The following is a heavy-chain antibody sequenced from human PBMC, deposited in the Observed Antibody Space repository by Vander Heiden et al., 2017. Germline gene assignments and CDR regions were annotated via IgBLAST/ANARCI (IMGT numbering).Heavy chain of an antibody. Sequence: QVQLVGSGGGVVQPGRSLRLSCAASGFTVSSHGMHWVRQAPGKGLEWVAGIWYDGSNEKEADAVKGRFTISRDNSNSTMYLQVKSMRVEDAAVYYYARGPSGRYYGVEYWGHVTMVTVYS. CDR1: GFTVSSHG. CDR2: IWYDGSNE. D-gene: IGHD1-26*01. J-gene: IGHJ1*01. CDR3: ARGPSGRYYGVEY. V-gene: IGHV3-33*01.